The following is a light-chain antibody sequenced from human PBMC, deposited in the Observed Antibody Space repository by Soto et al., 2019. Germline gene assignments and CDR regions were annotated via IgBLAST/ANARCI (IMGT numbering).Light chain of an antibody. CDR1: QSVSNY. V-gene: IGKV3-11*01. J-gene: IGKJ5*01. CDR2: DAS. Sequence: EIVLTQSPATLSLSPRERATLSCRASQSVSNYLAWYQQKPGQAPRLLVYDASNRATGIPARFSGSGSGTDFTLTISSLEPEDFAVYYCQQSSNWPPITFGQGTRLEIK. CDR3: QQSSNWPPIT.